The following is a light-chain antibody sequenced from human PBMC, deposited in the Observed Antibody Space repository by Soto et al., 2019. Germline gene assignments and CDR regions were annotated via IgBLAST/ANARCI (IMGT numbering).Light chain of an antibody. CDR2: GAS. J-gene: IGKJ5*01. V-gene: IGKV3-20*01. CDR3: QQYGGSPIT. CDR1: QSVSSN. Sequence: EIVMTQSPAALSVSPGERATLSCRASQSVSSNLAWYQQKPGQAPRLLIYGASKRATGIPDRFSGSGSGTDFTLTISRLEPGDFALYYCQQYGGSPITFGQGTRLEIK.